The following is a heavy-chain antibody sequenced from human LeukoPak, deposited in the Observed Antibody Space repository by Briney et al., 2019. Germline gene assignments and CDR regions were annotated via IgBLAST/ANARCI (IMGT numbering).Heavy chain of an antibody. J-gene: IGHJ4*02. CDR2: MYYSGST. CDR1: GGSISSYY. CDR3: ARGEYSYGPFDY. Sequence: SETLSLTCTVSGGSISSYYWSWIRQPPGKGLEWIGYMYYSGSTNYNPSLKSRVTISVDTSKNQFSLKLSSVTAVDTAVYYCARGEYSYGPFDYWGQGTLVTVSS. D-gene: IGHD5-18*01. V-gene: IGHV4-59*01.